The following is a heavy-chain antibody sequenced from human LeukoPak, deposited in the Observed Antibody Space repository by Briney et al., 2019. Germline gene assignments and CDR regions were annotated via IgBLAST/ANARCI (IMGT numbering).Heavy chain of an antibody. CDR3: ARDFNYYGSGSYYKGPFDY. D-gene: IGHD3-10*01. CDR1: GFTFSSYW. V-gene: IGHV3-7*01. CDR2: IKQDGSEK. Sequence: GGSLRLSCAASGFTFSSYWMSWVRQAPGKGLEWVANIKQDGSEKYYVDSVKGRFTISRDNAKNSLYLQMNSLRAEDTAAYYCARDFNYYGSGSYYKGPFDYWGQGTLVTVSS. J-gene: IGHJ4*02.